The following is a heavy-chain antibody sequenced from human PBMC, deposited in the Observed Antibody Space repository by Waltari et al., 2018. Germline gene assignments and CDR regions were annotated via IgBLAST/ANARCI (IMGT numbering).Heavy chain of an antibody. Sequence: QVHLVQSGAEVKRPGASVKVTCKAFDSSLPTNGITWVRQAPGQGLEWVGWNSVYNGLTNYAQSFQGRVTMTTDTSTNIAYLDLRSLRSDDTAIYYCARGYCSGGNCQDAFDIWGQGTKVTVSS. CDR1: DSSLPTNG. D-gene: IGHD2-15*01. V-gene: IGHV1-18*04. CDR3: ARGYCSGGNCQDAFDI. J-gene: IGHJ3*02. CDR2: NSVYNGLT.